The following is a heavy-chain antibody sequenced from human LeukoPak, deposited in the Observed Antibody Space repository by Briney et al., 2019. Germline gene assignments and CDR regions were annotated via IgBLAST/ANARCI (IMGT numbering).Heavy chain of an antibody. V-gene: IGHV4-39*07. CDR2: IYHSGST. J-gene: IGHJ6*02. CDR1: GGSISSSSYY. Sequence: SETLSLTCTVSGGSISSSSYYWGWIRQPPGKGLEWIGSIYHSGSTYYNPSLKSRVTISVDTSKNQFSLKLSSVTAADTAVYYCARDKSYGMDVWGQGTTVTVSS. CDR3: ARDKSYGMDV.